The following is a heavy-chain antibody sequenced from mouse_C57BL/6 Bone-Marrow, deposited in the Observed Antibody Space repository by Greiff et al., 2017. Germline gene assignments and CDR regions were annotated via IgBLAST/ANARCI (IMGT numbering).Heavy chain of an antibody. D-gene: IGHD1-2*01. V-gene: IGHV1-82*01. J-gene: IGHJ1*03. CDR1: GYAFSSSW. Sequence: QVQLQQSGPELVKPGASVKISCKASGYAFSSSWMNWVKQRPGKGLEWIGRIYPGDGDTNYNGKFKGKATLTADKSSSTAYMQLSSLPSEDSAVYFCARGDYYGHWYFDVWGTGTTVTVSS. CDR2: IYPGDGDT. CDR3: ARGDYYGHWYFDV.